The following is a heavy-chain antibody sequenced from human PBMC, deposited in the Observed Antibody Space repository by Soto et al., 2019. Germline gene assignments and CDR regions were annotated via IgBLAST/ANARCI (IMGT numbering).Heavy chain of an antibody. CDR1: GGTFSSYA. CDR2: IIPIFGTA. CDR3: AGGDDDASREGYSYGLDAFDI. V-gene: IGHV1-69*13. J-gene: IGHJ3*02. Sequence: GASVKVSCKASGGTFSSYAISWVRQAPGQGLEWMGGIIPIFGTANYAQKFQGRVTITADESTSIAYMELSSLRSEDTAVYYCAGGDDDASREGYSYGLDAFDIWGQGTMVTVSS. D-gene: IGHD5-18*01.